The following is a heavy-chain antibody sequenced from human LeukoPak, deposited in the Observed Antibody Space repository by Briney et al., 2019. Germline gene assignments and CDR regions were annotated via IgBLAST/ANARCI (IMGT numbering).Heavy chain of an antibody. J-gene: IGHJ4*02. CDR3: ARWGGGYNYFDY. Sequence: PGGSLRLSCAASGFTFSSYSMNWVRQAPGKGLEWVSYITSGSSTIYYADSVKGRFTISRDNTKNSLYLQMNSLVAEDSAVYYCARWGGGYNYFDYWSQGTLVTVSS. V-gene: IGHV3-48*04. D-gene: IGHD1-26*01. CDR1: GFTFSSYS. CDR2: ITSGSSTI.